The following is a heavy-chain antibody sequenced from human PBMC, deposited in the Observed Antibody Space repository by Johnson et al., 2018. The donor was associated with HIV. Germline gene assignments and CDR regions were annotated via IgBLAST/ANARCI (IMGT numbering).Heavy chain of an antibody. CDR1: GFTFDDYA. V-gene: IGHV3-9*01. D-gene: IGHD7-27*01. J-gene: IGHJ3*02. Sequence: HLVESGGGVVQPGRSLRLSCAASGFTFDDYAMHWVRQAPGKGLEWVSGISWNSGSIGYADSVKGRFTISRDNAKNSLYLQMNSLRAEDTALYYCAKDKDWGSLKGAFDIWGQGTMVTVSS. CDR3: AKDKDWGSLKGAFDI. CDR2: ISWNSGSI.